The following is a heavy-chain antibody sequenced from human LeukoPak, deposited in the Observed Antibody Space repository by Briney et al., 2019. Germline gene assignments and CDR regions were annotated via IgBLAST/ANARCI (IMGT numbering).Heavy chain of an antibody. J-gene: IGHJ4*02. V-gene: IGHV3-9*01. CDR2: ISWNRGII. CDR1: GFTFDDYA. D-gene: IGHD5-24*01. CDR3: AKDGGLDKYGYNPLDN. Sequence: GGSLRLSCAASGFTFDDYAMHWVRQAPGKGLEWVSGISWNRGIIEYADSVKGRFTISRDNAKNSLYLQMNSLRVEDTALYYCAKDGGLDKYGYNPLDNWGQGTLVTVSS.